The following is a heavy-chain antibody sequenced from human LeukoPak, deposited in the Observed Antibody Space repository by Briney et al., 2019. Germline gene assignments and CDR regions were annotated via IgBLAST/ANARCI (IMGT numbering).Heavy chain of an antibody. CDR1: GGSISSYY. CDR2: IYYSGST. D-gene: IGHD1-1*01. Sequence: TSETLSLTCTVSGGSISSYYWSWIRQPPGKGLEWIGYIYYSGSTSYNPSLKSRVTISVDTSKNQFSLKLSSVTAADTAAYYCARPTRTYAANDALDIWGQGTMVTVSS. V-gene: IGHV4-59*01. CDR3: ARPTRTYAANDALDI. J-gene: IGHJ3*02.